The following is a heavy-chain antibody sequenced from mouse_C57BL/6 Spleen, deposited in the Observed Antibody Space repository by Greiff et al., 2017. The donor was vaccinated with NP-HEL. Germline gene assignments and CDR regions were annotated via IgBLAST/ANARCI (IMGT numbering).Heavy chain of an antibody. CDR3: ARRYYGSSYGYAMDY. J-gene: IGHJ4*01. CDR1: GFTFSDYY. D-gene: IGHD1-1*01. CDR2: ISNGGGST. Sequence: EVQVVESGGGLVQPGGSLKLSCAASGFTFSDYYMYWVRQTPEKRLEWVAYISNGGGSTYYPDTVKGRFTISRDNAKNTLYLQMSRLKSEDTAMYYCARRYYGSSYGYAMDYWGQGTSVTVSS. V-gene: IGHV5-12*01.